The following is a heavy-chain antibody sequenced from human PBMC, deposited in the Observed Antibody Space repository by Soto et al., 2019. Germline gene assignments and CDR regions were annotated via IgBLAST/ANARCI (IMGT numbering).Heavy chain of an antibody. CDR3: ARCRIVVVPAARHKWFDP. J-gene: IGHJ5*02. CDR2: INYSGST. CDR1: GGSFSGYY. D-gene: IGHD2-2*01. Sequence: QVQLQQWGAGLLKPSETLSLTCAVYGGSFSGYYWSWIRQPPGKGLEWIGEINYSGSTNYNPSLKSRVTISVDTSKNQFSLKLSSVTAAATAVYYCARCRIVVVPAARHKWFDPWGQGTLVTVSS. V-gene: IGHV4-34*01.